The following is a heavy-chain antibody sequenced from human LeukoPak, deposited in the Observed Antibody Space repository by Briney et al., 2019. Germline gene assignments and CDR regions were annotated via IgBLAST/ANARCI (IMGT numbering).Heavy chain of an antibody. CDR3: ARYTSHWGDFAY. Sequence: SETLSLTCTVSGGSISSYYWSWIRQPPVKGLEWIGYIYYSGSTNYNPSLKSRVTISVDTSKNQFSLKLSPVTAADTAVYYCARYTSHWGDFAYWGQGTLVTVSS. V-gene: IGHV4-59*01. CDR1: GGSISSYY. J-gene: IGHJ4*02. D-gene: IGHD6-13*01. CDR2: IYYSGST.